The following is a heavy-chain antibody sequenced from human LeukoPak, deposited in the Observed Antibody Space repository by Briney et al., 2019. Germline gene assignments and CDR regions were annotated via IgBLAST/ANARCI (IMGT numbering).Heavy chain of an antibody. CDR2: ISYDGSNK. D-gene: IGHD3-16*01. V-gene: IGHV3-30-3*01. Sequence: GGSLRLSCAASAFTFSSYAVHWVRQAPGKGLEWVAVISYDGSNKYYADSVKGRFTISRDNSKNTLYLQMNSLRVEDTAVYYCTRESEGGTYYFDYWGQGTLVTVSS. CDR3: TRESEGGTYYFDY. CDR1: AFTFSSYA. J-gene: IGHJ4*02.